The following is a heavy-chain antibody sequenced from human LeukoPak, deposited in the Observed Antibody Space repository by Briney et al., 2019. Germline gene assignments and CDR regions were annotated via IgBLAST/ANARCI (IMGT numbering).Heavy chain of an antibody. CDR2: ISAYNGNT. V-gene: IGHV1-18*01. J-gene: IGHJ6*03. CDR1: GYTFTSYG. CDR3: ARVVVVPAAIFFSPYYYYMDV. D-gene: IGHD2-2*02. Sequence: ASVKVSCKASGYTFTSYGISWVRQAPGQGLEWMGWISAYNGNTNYAQKLQGRVTMTTDTSTSTAYMELRSLRSDDTAVYYCARVVVVPAAIFFSPYYYYMDVWGKGTTVTVSS.